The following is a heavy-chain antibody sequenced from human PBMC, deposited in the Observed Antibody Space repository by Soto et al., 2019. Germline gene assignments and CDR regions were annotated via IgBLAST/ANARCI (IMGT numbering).Heavy chain of an antibody. V-gene: IGHV4-59*01. Sequence: SETLSLTCTVSGGSISSYYWSWIRQPPGKGLEWIGYIYYSGSTNYNPSLKSRVTISVDTSKNQFSLKLSSVTAADTAVYYCAREVYCSGGSCAFDIWGQGTMVTVS. J-gene: IGHJ3*02. CDR3: AREVYCSGGSCAFDI. D-gene: IGHD2-15*01. CDR1: GGSISSYY. CDR2: IYYSGST.